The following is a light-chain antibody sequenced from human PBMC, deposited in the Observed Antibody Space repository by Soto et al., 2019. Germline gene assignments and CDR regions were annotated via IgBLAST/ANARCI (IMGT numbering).Light chain of an antibody. CDR1: QSVSSY. CDR3: QQRSNWLT. J-gene: IGKJ4*01. V-gene: IGKV3-11*01. Sequence: EVVMKQSTATLSVYPGERATLSCRASQSVSSYLAWYQQKPGQAPRLLIYDASNRATGIPARFSGSGSGTDFTLTISSLEPEDFAVYYCQQRSNWLTFGGGTKVDIK. CDR2: DAS.